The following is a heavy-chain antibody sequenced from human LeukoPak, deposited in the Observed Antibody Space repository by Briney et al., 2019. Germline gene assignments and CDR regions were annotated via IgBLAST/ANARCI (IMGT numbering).Heavy chain of an antibody. V-gene: IGHV4-34*01. CDR1: GGSFSGYY. D-gene: IGHD2-2*03. CDR3: ARGRSALGSPGYCSSTSCRYYYYAMDV. CDR2: INHSGST. J-gene: IGHJ6*02. Sequence: SETLSLTCAVYGGSFSGYYWSWIRQPPGNGLEWIGEINHSGSTNYNPSLKSRVTISVDTSKNQFSLKLSSVTAADTAVYYCARGRSALGSPGYCSSTSCRYYYYAMDVWGQGTTVTVSS.